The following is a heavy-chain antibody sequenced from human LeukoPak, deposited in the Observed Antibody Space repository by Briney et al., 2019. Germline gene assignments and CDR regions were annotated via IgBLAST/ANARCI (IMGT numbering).Heavy chain of an antibody. CDR1: GGTFSSYA. CDR3: ARDPGEDIVVVPAALDY. J-gene: IGHJ4*02. CDR2: ISAYNGNT. V-gene: IGHV1-18*01. Sequence: GASVKVSCKASGGTFSSYAISRVRQAPGQGLEWMGWISAYNGNTNYAQKLQGRVTMTTDTSTSTAYMELRSLRSDDTAVYYCARDPGEDIVVVPAALDYWGQGTLVTVSS. D-gene: IGHD2-2*01.